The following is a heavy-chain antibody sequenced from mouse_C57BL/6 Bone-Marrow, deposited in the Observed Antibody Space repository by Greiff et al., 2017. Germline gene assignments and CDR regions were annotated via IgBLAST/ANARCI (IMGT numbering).Heavy chain of an antibody. J-gene: IGHJ1*03. D-gene: IGHD2-4*01. CDR3: ARYDYDWYFEV. CDR1: GYTFTSYW. CDR2: IHPNSGST. Sequence: QVQLQQPGAELVKPGASVKLSCKASGYTFTSYWMHWVKQRPGQGLEWIGMIHPNSGSTNYNEKFKSKATLTVDKSSSTAYMQLSSLTSEDSAVYYCARYDYDWYFEVWGTGTTVTVSS. V-gene: IGHV1-64*01.